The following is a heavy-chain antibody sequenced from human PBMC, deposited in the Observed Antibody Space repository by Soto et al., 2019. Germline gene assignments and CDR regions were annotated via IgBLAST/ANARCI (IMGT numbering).Heavy chain of an antibody. CDR2: IIPIFGTA. V-gene: IGHV1-69*01. J-gene: IGHJ6*02. D-gene: IGHD2-15*01. CDR3: ARVKGYCSGGSCHSPYYYGMDV. CDR1: GGTFSSYA. Sequence: QVQLVQSGAEVKKPGSSVKVSCKASGGTFSSYAISWVRQAPGQGLEWMGGIIPIFGTANYAQKFQGRVTITADESTSTAYMELSSLRSEDTAVYYCARVKGYCSGGSCHSPYYYGMDVWGQGTTVTVSS.